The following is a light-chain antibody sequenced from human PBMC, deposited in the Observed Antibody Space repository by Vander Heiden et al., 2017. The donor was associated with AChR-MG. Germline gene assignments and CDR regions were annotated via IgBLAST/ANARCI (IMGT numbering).Light chain of an antibody. CDR2: AAS. Sequence: GDTVTITYRASQGIGHHLAWYQQKPGKVPQLLIYAASSLESGDPLRFSGSGSGTEFTLTIRSLQPEDVATYYCQKYDSAPWTFGGGTKVEIK. V-gene: IGKV1-27*01. J-gene: IGKJ4*01. CDR1: QGIGHH. CDR3: QKYDSAPWT.